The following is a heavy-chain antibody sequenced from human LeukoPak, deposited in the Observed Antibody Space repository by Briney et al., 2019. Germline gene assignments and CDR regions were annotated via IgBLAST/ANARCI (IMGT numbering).Heavy chain of an antibody. J-gene: IGHJ4*02. CDR1: GFTFSTYG. CDR2: ISYDGSNK. D-gene: IGHD4/OR15-4a*01. Sequence: SGGSLRLSCAASGFTFSTYGMHWVRQAPGKGLEWVAVISYDGSNKYYADSVKGRFTISRDNSKNTLYLQMNSLRAEDTAVYYCATSGANALVDYWGQGTLVTVSS. CDR3: ATSGANALVDY. V-gene: IGHV3-30*03.